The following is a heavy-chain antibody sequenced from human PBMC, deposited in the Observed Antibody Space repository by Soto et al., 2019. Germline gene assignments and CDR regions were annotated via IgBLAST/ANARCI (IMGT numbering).Heavy chain of an antibody. CDR3: AREIVATIGGMDV. V-gene: IGHV4-30-4*01. Sequence: PSETLSLTCTVSGGSISSGDYYWSWIRQPPGKGLEYIGYIYYSGSSHYSPSLKSRVTISLDTSRNQFSLKLSSVTAADTAVYYCAREIVATIGGMDVWGQGTTVTVSS. CDR1: GGSISSGDYY. CDR2: IYYSGSS. J-gene: IGHJ6*02. D-gene: IGHD5-12*01.